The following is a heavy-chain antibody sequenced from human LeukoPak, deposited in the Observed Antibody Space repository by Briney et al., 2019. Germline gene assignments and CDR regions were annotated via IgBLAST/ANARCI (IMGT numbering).Heavy chain of an antibody. CDR1: GFTFSTYW. V-gene: IGHV3-7*01. J-gene: IGHJ4*02. Sequence: GGSLRLSCAASGFTFSTYWVTWVRQAPGMGLECVAHISQDGSDQYYVDSVKGRFTISRDNAKNSLYLQMNSLRVDDTAVYYCARDRAVAGLCDYWGQGTLVTVSS. CDR2: ISQDGSDQ. CDR3: ARDRAVAGLCDY. D-gene: IGHD6-19*01.